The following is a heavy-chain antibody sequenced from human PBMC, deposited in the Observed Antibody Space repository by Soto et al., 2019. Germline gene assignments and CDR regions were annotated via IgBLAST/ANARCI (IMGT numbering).Heavy chain of an antibody. D-gene: IGHD5-18*01. CDR3: ARGSYGSNY. J-gene: IGHJ4*01. CDR1: GGSISSYY. V-gene: IGHV4-59*01. CDR2: IYYSGST. Sequence: LSETLSLTCTVSGGSISSYYWSWIRQPPGKGLEWIGYIYYSGSTNYNPSLKSRVTISVDTSKNQFSLKLSSVTAADTAVYYCARGSYGSNYWGHGTLVTVSS.